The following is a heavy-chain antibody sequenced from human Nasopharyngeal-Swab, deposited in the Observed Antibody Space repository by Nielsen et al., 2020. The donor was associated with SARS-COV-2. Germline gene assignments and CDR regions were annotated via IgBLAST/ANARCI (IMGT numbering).Heavy chain of an antibody. CDR1: GFTFNNYA. CDR3: ARGLTDYFDY. D-gene: IGHD3-9*01. CDR2: ISYDGSNK. V-gene: IGHV3-30*04. Sequence: GESLKISCAASGFTFNNYAMHWVRQAPGKGLEWVAVISYDGSNKYYVDSVKGRFTISRDNSKNTLYLQMNSLRGEDTAVYYCARGLTDYFDYWGQGTLVTVSS. J-gene: IGHJ4*02.